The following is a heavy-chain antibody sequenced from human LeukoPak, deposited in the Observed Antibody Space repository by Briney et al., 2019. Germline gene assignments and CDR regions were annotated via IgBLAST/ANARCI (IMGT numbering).Heavy chain of an antibody. D-gene: IGHD3-3*01. CDR1: GYTFTSYG. J-gene: IGHJ6*02. Sequence: ASVKVSCKASGYTFTSYGISWVRQAPGQGLEWMGWISAYNGNTNYAQRLQGRVTMTTDTSTSTAYMELRSLRSDDTAVYYCARVKRFLESLSYGMDVWGQGTTVTVSS. CDR2: ISAYNGNT. CDR3: ARVKRFLESLSYGMDV. V-gene: IGHV1-18*01.